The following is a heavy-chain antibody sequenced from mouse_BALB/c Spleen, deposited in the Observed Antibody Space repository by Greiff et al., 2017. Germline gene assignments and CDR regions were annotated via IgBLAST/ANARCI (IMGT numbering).Heavy chain of an antibody. Sequence: EVKLLESGGGLVQPGGSLKLSCAASGFTFSSYGMSWVRQTPDKRLELVATINSNGGSTYYPDSVKGRFTISRDNAKNTLYLQMSSLKSEDTAMYYCARDGNYDYDRFFAYWGQGTLVTVSA. D-gene: IGHD2-4*01. CDR3: ARDGNYDYDRFFAY. J-gene: IGHJ3*01. CDR1: GFTFSSYG. CDR2: INSNGGST. V-gene: IGHV5-6-3*01.